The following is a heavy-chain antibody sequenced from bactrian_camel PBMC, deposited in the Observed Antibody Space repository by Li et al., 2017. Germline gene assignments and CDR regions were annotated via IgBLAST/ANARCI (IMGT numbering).Heavy chain of an antibody. CDR3: ASSWSRYCTSTFSNYEYRY. J-gene: IGHJ4*01. Sequence: QVQLVESGGGLVQPGGSLRLSCAASGFTFDSYWIYWVCQAPGKGLEWVSVISDDSGTILYADSVKGRFTISRDNAKNTLYLQMNSLKPEDTAMYYCASSWSRYCTSTFSNYEYRYWGQGTQVTVS. CDR2: ISDDSGTI. D-gene: IGHD8*01. V-gene: IGHV3S1*01. CDR1: GFTFDSYW.